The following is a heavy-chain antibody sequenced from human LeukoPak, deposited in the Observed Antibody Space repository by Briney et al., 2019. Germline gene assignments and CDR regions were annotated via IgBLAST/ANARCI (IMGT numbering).Heavy chain of an antibody. D-gene: IGHD1-26*01. CDR2: IYSGGST. CDR3: AKDVGKWESLHFFDY. CDR1: GFIVSSNY. V-gene: IGHV3-53*01. J-gene: IGHJ4*02. Sequence: AGGSLRLSCAASGFIVSSNYMSWVRQAPGKGLEWGSVIYSGGSTYYADSVKGRFTISRDNYKNTLYLQMNSLRAEDTAVYYCAKDVGKWESLHFFDYWGQGTLVTVSS.